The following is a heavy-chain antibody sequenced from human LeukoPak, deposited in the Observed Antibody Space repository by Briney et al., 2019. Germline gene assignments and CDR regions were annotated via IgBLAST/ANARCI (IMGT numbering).Heavy chain of an antibody. V-gene: IGHV3-53*01. CDR1: GFTVSNNY. J-gene: IGHJ4*02. CDR2: IYSGGST. Sequence: PGGSLRLSCAVSGFTVSNNYMSWVRQAPGKGLEWVSVIYSGGSTYYADSVKGRFTISRDNSKNTLYLQINSLRAEDTAVYYCAREEVGAGLGFDYWGQGTLVTVSS. D-gene: IGHD1-26*01. CDR3: AREEVGAGLGFDY.